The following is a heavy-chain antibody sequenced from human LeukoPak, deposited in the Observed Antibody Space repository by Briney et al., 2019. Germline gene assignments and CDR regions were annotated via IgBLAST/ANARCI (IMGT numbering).Heavy chain of an antibody. D-gene: IGHD3-9*01. Sequence: GGSLRLSCAASGFTFSSYSMNWVRQAPGKGLEWVSYISSSSSTIYYADSVKGRFTISRDNAKNSLYLQMNSLRAEDTAVYYCARDYYDILTGYLGYFDYWGQGTLATVSS. CDR1: GFTFSSYS. CDR2: ISSSSSTI. CDR3: ARDYYDILTGYLGYFDY. J-gene: IGHJ4*02. V-gene: IGHV3-48*01.